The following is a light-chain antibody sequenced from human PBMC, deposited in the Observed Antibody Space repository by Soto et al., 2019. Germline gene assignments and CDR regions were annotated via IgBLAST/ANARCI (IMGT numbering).Light chain of an antibody. V-gene: IGKV3-11*01. CDR3: QQPNAYPLT. Sequence: MVLPQAPATLSLSPVERATLSCRATQRVSSYLAWYQQQPRQAPSLLLYDASNRATGISARFSGSGSGTDFTLPISSLEPEDFATYYCQQPNAYPLTFGQGTRPEIK. CDR1: QRVSSY. CDR2: DAS. J-gene: IGKJ5*01.